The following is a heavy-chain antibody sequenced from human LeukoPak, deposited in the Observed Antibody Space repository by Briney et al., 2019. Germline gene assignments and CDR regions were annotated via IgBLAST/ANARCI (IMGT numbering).Heavy chain of an antibody. V-gene: IGHV1-18*01. D-gene: IGHD3-22*01. J-gene: IGHJ4*02. CDR1: GYTFTSYG. CDR2: ISAYNGNT. CDR3: AREYYYDSSGYFDY. Sequence: ASVKVSCKASGYTFTSYGISWVRQAPGQGLEWMGWISAYNGNTNYAQKLQGGVTMTTDTSTSTAYMELRSLRSDDTTVYYCAREYYYDSSGYFDYWGQGTLVTASS.